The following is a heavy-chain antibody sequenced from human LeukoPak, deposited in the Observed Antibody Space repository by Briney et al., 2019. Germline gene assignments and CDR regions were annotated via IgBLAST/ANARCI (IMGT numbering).Heavy chain of an antibody. J-gene: IGHJ5*02. D-gene: IGHD3-9*01. Sequence: ASVKVSCKASGYTFTSYGISWVRQAPGQGLEWMGWINPNSGGTNYAQKFQGRVTMTRDTSISTAYMELSRLRSDDTAVYYCARDPGYFDWFSRLNWFDPWGQGTLVTVSS. CDR3: ARDPGYFDWFSRLNWFDP. V-gene: IGHV1-2*02. CDR1: GYTFTSYG. CDR2: INPNSGGT.